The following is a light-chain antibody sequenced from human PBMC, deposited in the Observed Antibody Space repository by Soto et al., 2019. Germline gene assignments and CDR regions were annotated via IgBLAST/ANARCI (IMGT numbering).Light chain of an antibody. V-gene: IGLV2-14*03. CDR1: ISDVGGYQY. J-gene: IGLJ2*01. Sequence: QSALTQPASVSGSPGQSITISCTGTISDVGGYQYVSWFQQHPGKAPKLMIYDVSDRPSGVSSRFSGSKSGNTASLTISGLQSGDEADYYCSSYTSDFTIIFGGGTQLTVL. CDR3: SSYTSDFTII. CDR2: DVS.